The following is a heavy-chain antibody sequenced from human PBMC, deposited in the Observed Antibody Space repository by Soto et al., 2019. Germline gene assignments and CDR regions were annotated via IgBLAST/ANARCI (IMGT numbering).Heavy chain of an antibody. CDR2: VDPEDGET. Sequence: EVPLVQSGAEVKKPGATVKISCKVSGYTFTDYYMHWVQQAPGKGLEWMGLVDPEDGETIYAEKFQGRVTITADESTSTAYMELSSLRSEDTAVYYCARSRYYDSSGYSIVWAFDIWGQGTMVTVSS. J-gene: IGHJ3*02. CDR1: GYTFTDYY. D-gene: IGHD3-22*01. V-gene: IGHV1-69-2*01. CDR3: ARSRYYDSSGYSIVWAFDI.